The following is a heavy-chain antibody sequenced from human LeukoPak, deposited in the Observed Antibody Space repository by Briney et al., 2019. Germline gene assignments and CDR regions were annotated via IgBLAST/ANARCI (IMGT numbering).Heavy chain of an antibody. J-gene: IGHJ3*02. CDR3: AKDHTEDYGGNLGAFDI. Sequence: PGGSLRLSCAASGFTFSSYAMHWVRQAPGKGLEWVSGISWNSGSIGYADSVKGRFTISRDNAKNSLYLQMNSLRAEDTALYYCAKDHTEDYGGNLGAFDIWGQGTMVTVSS. CDR2: ISWNSGSI. CDR1: GFTFSSYA. V-gene: IGHV3-9*01. D-gene: IGHD4-23*01.